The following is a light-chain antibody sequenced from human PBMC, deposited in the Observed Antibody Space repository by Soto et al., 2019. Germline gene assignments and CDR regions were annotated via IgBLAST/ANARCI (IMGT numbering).Light chain of an antibody. V-gene: IGKV3-15*01. CDR1: QTISND. CDR2: GAS. Sequence: EVVMTQSPATVSVSPGEGVTLSCRASQTISNDLAWYQQKPGQAPRLLIYGASTRAIGVPARFSGGGSGTEFTLTISSLQSEDFAFYYCQQNNKWPPVTFGGGTKVDIK. J-gene: IGKJ4*01. CDR3: QQNNKWPPVT.